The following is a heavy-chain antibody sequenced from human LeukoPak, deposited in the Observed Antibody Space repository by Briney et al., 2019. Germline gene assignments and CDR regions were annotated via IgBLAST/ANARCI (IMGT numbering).Heavy chain of an antibody. J-gene: IGHJ4*02. CDR1: GYTFSTYG. CDR2: ISAYNGYT. Sequence: GASVKVSCKASGYTFSTYGINWVRQAPGQGLEWMGWISAYNGYTNYAQKLQGRVSMTTDTSTSTAYMELRSLRSDDTAIYYCARDRKGDCGGDCYPLDYWGQGTLVTVSS. CDR3: ARDRKGDCGGDCYPLDY. V-gene: IGHV1-18*01. D-gene: IGHD2-21*02.